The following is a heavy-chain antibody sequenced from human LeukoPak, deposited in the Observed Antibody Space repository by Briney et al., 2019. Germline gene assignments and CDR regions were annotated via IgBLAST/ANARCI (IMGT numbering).Heavy chain of an antibody. D-gene: IGHD5-18*01. V-gene: IGHV3-21*01. J-gene: IGHJ6*03. Sequence: PGGSLRLSCAASGFTFNDYSMNWVRQAPGKGLEWVSSISSSSTYIYYADSVKGRFTISRDNAENSLYLQMNSLRAEDTAVYYCAREGYGSYFYMDVWGKGTTVTVSS. CDR1: GFTFNDYS. CDR2: ISSSSTYI. CDR3: AREGYGSYFYMDV.